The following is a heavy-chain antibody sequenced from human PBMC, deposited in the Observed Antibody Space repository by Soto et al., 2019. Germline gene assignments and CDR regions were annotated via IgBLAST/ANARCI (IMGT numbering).Heavy chain of an antibody. Sequence: EVQLVESGGGLVQPGGSLRLSCAASGFTFSSYSMNWVRQAPGKGLEWVSYITSTRTTIYYADSVKGRFTISRDNAKNSLYLQMTSLRDGDTAVYCCAGGGSPLNWFDPGGQGTLVTVSS. CDR1: GFTFSSYS. CDR3: AGGGSPLNWFDP. D-gene: IGHD3-10*01. V-gene: IGHV3-48*02. J-gene: IGHJ5*02. CDR2: ITSTRTTI.